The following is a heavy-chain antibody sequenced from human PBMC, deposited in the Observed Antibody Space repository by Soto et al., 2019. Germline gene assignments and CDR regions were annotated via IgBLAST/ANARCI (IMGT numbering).Heavy chain of an antibody. CDR3: AKDEEGYVGY. Sequence: ASVKVSCKAFGYTFTTNDINWVRQAPGQGLEWLGWMDPNSGVAGYAQKFQGRVIMTRDTSTSTAHMELSGLTSEDTAVYYCAKDEEGYVGYWGQGTLVTVSS. D-gene: IGHD5-12*01. J-gene: IGHJ4*02. CDR2: MDPNSGVA. V-gene: IGHV1-8*02. CDR1: GYTFTTND.